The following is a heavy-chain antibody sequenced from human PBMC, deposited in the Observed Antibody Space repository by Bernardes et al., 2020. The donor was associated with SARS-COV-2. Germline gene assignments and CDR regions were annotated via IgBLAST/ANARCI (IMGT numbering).Heavy chain of an antibody. D-gene: IGHD2-8*01. Sequence: GGSLRLSCAASGFTFSSSWLHWVRQAPGKGLVWVSRINPDGSSTSYADSVKGRFTISRDNAKNMLFLQMSGLRVEDTAMYYCARDLGYCTNGVCSPWGQGTLVTVSS. J-gene: IGHJ5*02. CDR1: GFTFSSSW. CDR3: ARDLGYCTNGVCSP. V-gene: IGHV3-74*01. CDR2: INPDGSST.